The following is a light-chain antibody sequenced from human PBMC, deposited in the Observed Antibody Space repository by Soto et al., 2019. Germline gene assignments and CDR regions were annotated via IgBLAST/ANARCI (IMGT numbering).Light chain of an antibody. CDR3: QQRSNWPPYT. V-gene: IGKV3-11*01. Sequence: EIVLTQSPATLSLSPGERATLSCRASQSVSSYLAWYQQKPGQAPRLLIYDASNRATGIPARFSGGWSGTDFSMPISSLEPEDVAVDYCQQRSNWPPYTFGQGTKVEIK. CDR2: DAS. J-gene: IGKJ2*01. CDR1: QSVSSY.